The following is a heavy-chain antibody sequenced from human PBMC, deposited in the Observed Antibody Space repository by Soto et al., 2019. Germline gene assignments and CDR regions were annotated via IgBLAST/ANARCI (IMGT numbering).Heavy chain of an antibody. CDR1: GFTFSSDV. CDR2: IDTTGGT. J-gene: IGHJ6*02. CDR3: ARQRKTATHGYYYGMDV. D-gene: IGHD2-15*01. Sequence: EVQLVESGGGLVQPGGSLRLSCAAFGFTFSSDVMHWVRQAIGKGLEWVSGIDTTGGTFYPGSVRGRFTISRENAGNSLFLQMNSLRAEDTAVYYCARQRKTATHGYYYGMDVWGQGTAVTVSS. V-gene: IGHV3-13*01.